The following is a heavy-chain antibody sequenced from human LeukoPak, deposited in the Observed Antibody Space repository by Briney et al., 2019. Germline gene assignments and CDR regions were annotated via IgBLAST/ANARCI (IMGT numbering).Heavy chain of an antibody. CDR2: MNPNSGNT. CDR3: ARGASGSYYEAYYFDY. J-gene: IGHJ4*02. CDR1: GYTFTSYD. Sequence: ASVKVSCKASGYTFTSYDINWVRQATGQGLEWMGWMNPNSGNTGYAQKFQGRVTMTRNTSISTAYMELSSLRSEDTAVYYCARGASGSYYEAYYFDYRGQGTLVTVSS. D-gene: IGHD1-26*01. V-gene: IGHV1-8*01.